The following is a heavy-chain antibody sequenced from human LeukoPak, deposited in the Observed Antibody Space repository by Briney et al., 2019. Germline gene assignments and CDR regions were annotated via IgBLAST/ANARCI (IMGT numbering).Heavy chain of an antibody. J-gene: IGHJ6*02. D-gene: IGHD4-17*01. CDR1: GGSFSGYY. Sequence: SETLSLTCAVYGGSFSGYYWSWIRQPPGKGLEWIGEIKHSESTNYNPSLKSRVTISVDMSKNQFSLELSSVTAADTAMYYCARGHGDYGYYYYYGMDVWGQGTTVTVSS. CDR2: IKHSEST. CDR3: ARGHGDYGYYYYYGMDV. V-gene: IGHV4-34*01.